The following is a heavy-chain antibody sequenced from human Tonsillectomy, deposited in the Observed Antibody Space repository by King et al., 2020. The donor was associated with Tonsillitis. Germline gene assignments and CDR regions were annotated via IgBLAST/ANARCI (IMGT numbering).Heavy chain of an antibody. CDR3: TRGDDCSGGSCHYYGMDV. CDR2: ISYDGSNK. D-gene: IGHD2-15*01. V-gene: IGHV3-33*05. Sequence: VQLVQSGGGVVQPGRSLRLSCAASGFTFSNYDMHWVRQAPGKGLEWVAVISYDGSNKYYAESVKGRFNISRDNSKNTLFLQMNSLRVKDTAVYYCTRGDDCSGGSCHYYGMDVWGQGTTVTVSS. CDR1: GFTFSNYD. J-gene: IGHJ6*02.